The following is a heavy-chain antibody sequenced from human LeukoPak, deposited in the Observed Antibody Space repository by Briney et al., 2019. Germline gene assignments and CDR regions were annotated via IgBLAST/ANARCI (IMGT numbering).Heavy chain of an antibody. J-gene: IGHJ4*02. CDR3: AGSYGEYHTV. CDR1: GFTFSSYG. CDR2: TWYDGSNK. D-gene: IGHD4-17*01. V-gene: IGHV3-33*01. Sequence: VRSLRLSCAATGFTFSSYGMHWVRQAPGKGLEGVAVTWYDGSNKYYADSVKGRFTNSRGNSENTLYLQMNSLRVEDTAVYYCAGSYGEYHTVWGQGTLVTVSS.